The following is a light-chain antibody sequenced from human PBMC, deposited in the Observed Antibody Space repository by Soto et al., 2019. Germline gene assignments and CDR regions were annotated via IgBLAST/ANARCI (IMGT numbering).Light chain of an antibody. CDR3: QQLNSYPIT. J-gene: IGKJ5*01. Sequence: DIQMTQSPSSLSASVGDRVTITCRASQSISTYLNWYQQKPGKAPKLLIYAASTLRSGVPSRFSGSGSGTDFTLTISSLQPEDFATYYCQQLNSYPITFGQGTRLEIK. CDR2: AAS. CDR1: QSISTY. V-gene: IGKV1-9*01.